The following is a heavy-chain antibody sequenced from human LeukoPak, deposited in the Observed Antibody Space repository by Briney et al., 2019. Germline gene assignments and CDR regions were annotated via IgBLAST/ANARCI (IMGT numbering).Heavy chain of an antibody. Sequence: SETLSLTCAVYGGSFSGYYWSWIRQPPGKGLEWIGEINHSGSTNYNPSLKSRVTISVDTSKNQFSLKLSSVTAADTAVYYCARDGGDYYDSSGYLYWGQGTLVTVSS. CDR3: ARDGGDYYDSSGYLY. D-gene: IGHD3-22*01. CDR2: INHSGST. V-gene: IGHV4-34*01. J-gene: IGHJ4*02. CDR1: GGSFSGYY.